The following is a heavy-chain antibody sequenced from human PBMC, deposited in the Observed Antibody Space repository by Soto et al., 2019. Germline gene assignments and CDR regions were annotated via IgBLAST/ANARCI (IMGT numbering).Heavy chain of an antibody. V-gene: IGHV3-30-3*01. Sequence: VQLVESGGGVVQPGRSLRLSCAASGFTFSSYAMHWVRQAPGKGLEWVAVISYDGSNKYYADSVKGRFTISRDNSKNTLYLQMNSLRAEDTAVYYCARDLDTFAETALDYWGQGTLVTVSS. J-gene: IGHJ4*02. CDR3: ARDLDTFAETALDY. CDR1: GFTFSSYA. D-gene: IGHD3-10*01. CDR2: ISYDGSNK.